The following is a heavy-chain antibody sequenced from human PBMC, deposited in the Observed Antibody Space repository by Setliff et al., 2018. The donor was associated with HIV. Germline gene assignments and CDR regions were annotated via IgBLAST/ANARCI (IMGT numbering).Heavy chain of an antibody. D-gene: IGHD6-25*01. J-gene: IGHJ4*02. V-gene: IGHV4-61*01. CDR2: IYYSGST. Sequence: PSETLSLTCTVSGGSVSSGSYYWSWIRQPLGKGLEWIGYIYYSGSTKHNPSLKSRVTISLDTSKNQFSLKLTSVTAADTAVYYCARYSPRGYTLTGPYWGQGTLVTVSS. CDR3: ARYSPRGYTLTGPY. CDR1: GGSVSSGSYY.